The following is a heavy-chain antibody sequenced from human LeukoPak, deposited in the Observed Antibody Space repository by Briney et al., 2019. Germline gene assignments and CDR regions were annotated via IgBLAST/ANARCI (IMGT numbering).Heavy chain of an antibody. CDR2: GFYSGSA. CDR1: GGSISGSSYY. D-gene: IGHD4-17*01. V-gene: IGHV4-39*01. CDR3: ARLRGAMTPVTSDFDY. Sequence: SETLPLTCTVSGGSISGSSYYWAWVRQPPGKGLEWVGSGFYSGSAYSNPSLKSRVTISVDTSRNQFSLNLSSVTAADTAVYYCARLRGAMTPVTSDFDYWGQGTLVTVSS. J-gene: IGHJ4*02.